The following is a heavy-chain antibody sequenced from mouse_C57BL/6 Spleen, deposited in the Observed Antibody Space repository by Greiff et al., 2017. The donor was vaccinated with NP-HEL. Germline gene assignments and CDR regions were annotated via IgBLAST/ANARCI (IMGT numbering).Heavy chain of an antibody. CDR3: ASGATVVAKTMDY. CDR1: GFTFSDYG. Sequence: EVQLVESGGGLVKPGGSLKLSCAASGFTFSDYGMHWVRQAPEKGLEWVAYISSGSSTIYYADTVKGRFTISRDNAKNTLFLQMTSLRSEDTAMYYCASGATVVAKTMDYWGQGTSVTVSS. CDR2: ISSGSSTI. V-gene: IGHV5-17*01. J-gene: IGHJ4*01. D-gene: IGHD1-1*01.